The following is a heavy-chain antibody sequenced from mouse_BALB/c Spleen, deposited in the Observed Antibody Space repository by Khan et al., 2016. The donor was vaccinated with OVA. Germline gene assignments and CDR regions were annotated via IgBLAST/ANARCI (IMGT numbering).Heavy chain of an antibody. CDR1: GYTFTSYY. CDR2: IYPGNVNT. J-gene: IGHJ4*01. D-gene: IGHD2-1*01. V-gene: IGHV1S56*01. CDR3: ARWGGNYPSYAMDY. Sequence: QVQLQQSGPELVKPGASVRISCKASGYTFTSYYIPWVKQRPGKGLEWIGGIYPGNVNTNYNEKFKGKATLTADKSSSAAYMQLSSLTSEDSAFYVCARWGGNYPSYAMDYWGQGTSVTVAS.